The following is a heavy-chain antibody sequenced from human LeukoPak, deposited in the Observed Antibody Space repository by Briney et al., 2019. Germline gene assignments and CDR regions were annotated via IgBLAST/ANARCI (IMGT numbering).Heavy chain of an antibody. D-gene: IGHD2-15*01. J-gene: IGHJ4*02. CDR3: ARLKKCSGGSCYFFDY. Sequence: GESLKISCKGSGYSFTSYWTGWVRQMPGKGLEWMGIIYPGDSDTRYSPSFQGQVTISADKPISTAYLQWSSLKASDTAMYYCARLKKCSGGSCYFFDYWGQGTLVTVSS. CDR1: GYSFTSYW. CDR2: IYPGDSDT. V-gene: IGHV5-51*04.